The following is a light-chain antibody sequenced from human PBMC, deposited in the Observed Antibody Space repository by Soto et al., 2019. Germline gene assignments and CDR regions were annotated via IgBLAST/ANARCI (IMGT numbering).Light chain of an antibody. V-gene: IGLV1-47*02. Sequence: QAVVAQPPSASGTPGQRVTISCSGSTSNIGSTSSIGSDYVYWYQQLPGTAPRLLIYSTNQRPSGVPDRISGSKSDTSATLAISGLRFEDEADYYCAVWDDSLSGWVFGGGTQLTVL. CDR1: TSNIGSTSSIGSDY. CDR2: STN. CDR3: AVWDDSLSGWV. J-gene: IGLJ3*02.